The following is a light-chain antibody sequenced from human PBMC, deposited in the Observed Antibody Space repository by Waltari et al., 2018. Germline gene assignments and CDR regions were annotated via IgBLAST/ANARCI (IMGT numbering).Light chain of an antibody. CDR1: SGSIGSGY. J-gene: IGLJ3*02. CDR3: QAFDSTNPWV. Sequence: NFMLTQPHSVSESPGKTITISCTRSSGSIGSGYVQWYQQRPGSAPTTMIYGDKKRPLVVPDRVSCSIDSSSNSASLTISGLKTEDEADYYCQAFDSTNPWVFGGGTKLTVL. CDR2: GDK. V-gene: IGLV6-57*03.